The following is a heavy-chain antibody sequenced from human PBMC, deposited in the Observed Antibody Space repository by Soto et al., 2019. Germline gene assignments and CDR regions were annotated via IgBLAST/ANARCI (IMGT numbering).Heavy chain of an antibody. CDR1: EFSFSSYE. Sequence: QPGGSLRLSCAASEFSFSSYEMNWVRQAPGKGLEWVSYISSSGSIIYYADSVKGRFTISRDNAKNSLYLQMNSLRAEDSAVYYCARWGDGYNYIHSYYYGMDVWGQGTTVTVS. CDR2: ISSSGSII. CDR3: ARWGDGYNYIHSYYYGMDV. J-gene: IGHJ6*02. D-gene: IGHD5-12*01. V-gene: IGHV3-48*03.